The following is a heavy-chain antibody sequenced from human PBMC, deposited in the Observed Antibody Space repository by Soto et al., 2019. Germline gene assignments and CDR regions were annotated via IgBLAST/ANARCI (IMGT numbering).Heavy chain of an antibody. CDR3: ARESFGVTE. CDR2: ISHDETYK. V-gene: IGHV3-30-3*01. J-gene: IGHJ4*02. D-gene: IGHD3-10*01. CDR1: GFTFSNAW. Sequence: PGGSLRLSCAASGFTFSNAWMNWVRQAPGKGLEWVTVISHDETYKSYADSVKGRFTISRDNSKNILYLQMSSLRAEDTAMYYCARESFGVTEWGKGTLVTVSS.